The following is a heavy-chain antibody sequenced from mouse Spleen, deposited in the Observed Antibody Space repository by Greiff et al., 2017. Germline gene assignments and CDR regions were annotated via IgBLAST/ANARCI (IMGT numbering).Heavy chain of an antibody. V-gene: IGHV1-55*01. D-gene: IGHD4-1*02. J-gene: IGHJ3*01. CDR1: GYTFTSCW. Sequence: QVQLQQPGAELVKPGASVKMSCKASGYTFTSCWITWVKQRPGQGLEWIGDIYPGSGSTNYNEKFKSKATLTVDTSSSTAYMQLSSLTSEDSAVYYCARGSPTGPWFAYWGQGTLVTVSA. CDR3: ARGSPTGPWFAY. CDR2: IYPGSGST.